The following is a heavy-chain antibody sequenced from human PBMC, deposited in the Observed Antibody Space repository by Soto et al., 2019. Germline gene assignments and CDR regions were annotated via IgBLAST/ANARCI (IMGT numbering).Heavy chain of an antibody. V-gene: IGHV3-21*01. CDR2: ISSSSSYI. J-gene: IGHJ4*02. D-gene: IGHD3-9*01. CDR1: GFTFSSYS. Sequence: EVQLVESGGGLVKPGGSLRLSCAASGFTFSSYSMNWVHQAPGKGLEWVSSISSSSSYIYYADSVKGRFTISRDNAKNSLYLQMNSLRAEDTAVYYCASGYDILTGLYWGQGTLVTVSS. CDR3: ASGYDILTGLY.